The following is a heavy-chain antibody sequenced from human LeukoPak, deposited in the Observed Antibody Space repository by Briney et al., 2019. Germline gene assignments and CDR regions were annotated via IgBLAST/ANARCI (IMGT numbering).Heavy chain of an antibody. Sequence: PGRSLRLSCAASGFTFSSYGMHWVRQAPGKGLEWVTIIWSDGSNKYYADSVKGRFTISRDNSMNTLYLQMNSLRAEDTAVYYCARTPSVYYGSGNYFDYWGQGTLVTVSS. D-gene: IGHD3-10*01. CDR3: ARTPSVYYGSGNYFDY. CDR2: IWSDGSNK. CDR1: GFTFSSYG. V-gene: IGHV3-33*01. J-gene: IGHJ4*02.